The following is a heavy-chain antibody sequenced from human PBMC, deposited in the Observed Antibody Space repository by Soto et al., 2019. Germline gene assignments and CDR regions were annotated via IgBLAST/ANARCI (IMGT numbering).Heavy chain of an antibody. CDR2: ISSSSSYT. CDR1: WFTLSAYN. V-gene: IGHV3-11*06. Sequence: GGSLRLSCAVSWFTLSAYNINWVRQAPGKGLEWVSYISSSSSYTNYADSVKGRFTISRDNAKNSLYLQMNSLRAEDTAVYYCASWGYYDSSGYYYWDAFDIWGQGTMVTVSS. D-gene: IGHD3-22*01. J-gene: IGHJ3*02. CDR3: ASWGYYDSSGYYYWDAFDI.